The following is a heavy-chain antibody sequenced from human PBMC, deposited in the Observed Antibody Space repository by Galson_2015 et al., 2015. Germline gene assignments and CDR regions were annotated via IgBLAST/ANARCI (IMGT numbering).Heavy chain of an antibody. CDR2: IYHSGST. CDR1: GGSISSSNW. CDR3: ARPCIAVAGHDAFDI. V-gene: IGHV4-4*02. Sequence: SETLSLTCAVSGGSISSSNWWSWVRQPPGKGLEWIGEIYHSGSTNYNPSLKSRVTISVDKSKNQFSLKLSSVTAADTAVYYCARPCIAVAGHDAFDIWGQGTMVTVSS. J-gene: IGHJ3*02. D-gene: IGHD6-19*01.